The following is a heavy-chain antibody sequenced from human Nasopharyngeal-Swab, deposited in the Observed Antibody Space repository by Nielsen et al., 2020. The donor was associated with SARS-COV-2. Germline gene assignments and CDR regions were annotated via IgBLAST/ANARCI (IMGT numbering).Heavy chain of an antibody. CDR3: ASGGVNANTIFGVVIPPLWYYYGMDV. J-gene: IGHJ6*02. CDR2: IYYSGST. Sequence: WIRQPPGKGLEWIGSIYYSGSTYYNPSLKSRVTISVDTSKNQFSLKLSSVTAADTAVYYCASGGVNANTIFGVVIPPLWYYYGMDVWGQGTTVT. V-gene: IGHV4-39*07. D-gene: IGHD3-3*01.